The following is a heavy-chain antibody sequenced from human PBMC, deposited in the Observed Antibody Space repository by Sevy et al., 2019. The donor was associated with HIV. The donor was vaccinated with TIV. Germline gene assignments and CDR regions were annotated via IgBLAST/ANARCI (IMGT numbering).Heavy chain of an antibody. D-gene: IGHD3-3*01. CDR2: IYTSGST. CDR3: AIAPTYYDFWSVGWFDP. V-gene: IGHV4-61*02. Sequence: SETLSLTCTVSGGSISSGSYYWSWIRQPAGKGLEWIGRIYTSGSTNYNPSLKSRVTMSVDTSKNQFSLKLSSVTAADTAVYYCAIAPTYYDFWSVGWFDPWGQGTLVTVSS. CDR1: GGSISSGSYY. J-gene: IGHJ5*02.